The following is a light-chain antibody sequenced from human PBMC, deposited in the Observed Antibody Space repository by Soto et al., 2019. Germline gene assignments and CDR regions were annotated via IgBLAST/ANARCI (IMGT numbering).Light chain of an antibody. CDR2: DDN. CDR3: GSWDSSLSPYA. J-gene: IGLJ1*01. CDR1: SSNIGGNS. Sequence: LLTQPPSVSAAPGQKVTISCSGSSSNIGGNSVSWYQQLPGTAPKLLIYDDNKRPSGIPDRFSGSKSGTSATLGITGFQTGDEADYYCGSWDSSLSPYAFGTGTKV. V-gene: IGLV1-51*01.